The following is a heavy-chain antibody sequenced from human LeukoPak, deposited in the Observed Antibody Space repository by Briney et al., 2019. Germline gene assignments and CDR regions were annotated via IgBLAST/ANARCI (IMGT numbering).Heavy chain of an antibody. V-gene: IGHV4-34*01. J-gene: IGHJ6*04. Sequence: PSETLSLTCAVYGGSFSGYYWSWIRQPPGKGLEWIGEINHSGSTNYNPSLKSRVTISVDTSKNQFSLKLSSVTAADTAVYYCASRRQRCTAGSGYSSYYYGMDVWCKGTTVTVPS. CDR3: ASRRQRCTAGSGYSSYYYGMDV. D-gene: IGHD2-15*01. CDR2: INHSGST. CDR1: GGSFSGYY.